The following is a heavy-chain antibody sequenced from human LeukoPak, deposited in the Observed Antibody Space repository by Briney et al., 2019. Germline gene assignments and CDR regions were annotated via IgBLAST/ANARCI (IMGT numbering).Heavy chain of an antibody. CDR1: GFTVSSNY. CDR3: ARMLISSGYYVDY. D-gene: IGHD3-22*01. Sequence: GGSLRLSCAASGFTVSSNYMSWVRQAPGKGLDWVSVIYSGGTTYYTDSVQGRFTISRDDSENILYLQLNNLRSEDTAVYYCARMLISSGYYVDYWGQGTLVTVSS. V-gene: IGHV3-53*01. J-gene: IGHJ4*02. CDR2: IYSGGTT.